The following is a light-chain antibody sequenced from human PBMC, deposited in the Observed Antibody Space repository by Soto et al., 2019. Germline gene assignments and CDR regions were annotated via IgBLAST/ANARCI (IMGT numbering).Light chain of an antibody. Sequence: QSVLTQPPSASGTPGQRVTISCSGSSSNIGGYTVDWYQQLPGTVPKLLIYGNNQRPSGVPDRFSGSKPGTSASLAISGLQSEDEADYYCAAWDDSLNSFVFGPGTKLTVL. V-gene: IGLV1-44*01. CDR2: GNN. CDR3: AAWDDSLNSFV. CDR1: SSNIGGYT. J-gene: IGLJ1*01.